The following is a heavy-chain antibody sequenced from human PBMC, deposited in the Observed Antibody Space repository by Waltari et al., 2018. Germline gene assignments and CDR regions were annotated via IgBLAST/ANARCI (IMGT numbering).Heavy chain of an antibody. J-gene: IGHJ4*02. Sequence: EVQLVESGGVVVQPGGSLRLSCAASGLTFDDYPMHWVRQAPGKGLEWVSLISWDGGSTYYADSVKGRFTISRDNSKNSLYLQMNSLRTEDTALYYCAKGASSSWYLFDYWGQGTLVTVSS. CDR3: AKGASSSWYLFDY. D-gene: IGHD6-13*01. V-gene: IGHV3-43*01. CDR2: ISWDGGST. CDR1: GLTFDDYP.